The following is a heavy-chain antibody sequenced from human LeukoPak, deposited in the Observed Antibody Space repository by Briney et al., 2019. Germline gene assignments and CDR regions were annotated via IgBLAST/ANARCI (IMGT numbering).Heavy chain of an antibody. V-gene: IGHV3-74*01. D-gene: IGHD3-10*01. J-gene: IGHJ6*02. CDR2: IASDGSST. CDR1: GFTFSSYW. CDR3: ARDYYGRMDV. Sequence: GGSLRLSCAASGFTFSSYWMNWVRQASGKGLVWVSRIASDGSSTTYADSVKGRFSISRDNAKNTLYLQMNSLRVEDTAVYYCARDYYGRMDVWGQGTTVTVSS.